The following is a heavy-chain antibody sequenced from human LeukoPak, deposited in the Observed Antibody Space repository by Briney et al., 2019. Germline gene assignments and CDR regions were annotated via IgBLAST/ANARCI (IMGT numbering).Heavy chain of an antibody. V-gene: IGHV3-21*01. CDR3: ARADSSGLDY. D-gene: IGHD3-22*01. CDR1: GFTFSSYS. Sequence: GGSLRLSCAASGFTFSSYSMNWVRQAPGKGLEWVSSISSSSSYIYCADSVKGRFTISRDNAKNSLYLQMNSLRAEDTAVYYCARADSSGLDYWGQGTLVTVSS. J-gene: IGHJ4*02. CDR2: ISSSSSYI.